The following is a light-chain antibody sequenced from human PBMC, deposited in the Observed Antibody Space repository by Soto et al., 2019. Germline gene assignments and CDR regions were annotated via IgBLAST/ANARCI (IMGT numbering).Light chain of an antibody. V-gene: IGLV1-40*01. CDR1: NTNIGAGYD. J-gene: IGLJ3*02. Sequence: QSVLTQPPSVSGAPGQRVSISCTGSNTNIGAGYDVNWYQQLPGTAPKLLSYANINRPSGVPDRFAGSKSGASAFLVITGLQAEDEADYDCQSYDSSRSAWKVFGGGTKLTVL. CDR3: QSYDSSRSAWKV. CDR2: ANI.